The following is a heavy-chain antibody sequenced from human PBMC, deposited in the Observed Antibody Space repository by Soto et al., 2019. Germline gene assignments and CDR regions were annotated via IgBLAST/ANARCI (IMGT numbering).Heavy chain of an antibody. CDR3: AKDAVGGYYYYGMDV. CDR2: ISWNSDTI. D-gene: IGHD1-26*01. Sequence: PGGSLRLSCAVSGFTFDEYSMHWVRQAPGRGLEWVSGISWNSDTIGYADSVKGRFTISRDNAKNLLYLQMNSLRAEDTALYYCAKDAVGGYYYYGMDVWGQGTTVTVS. V-gene: IGHV3-9*01. J-gene: IGHJ6*02. CDR1: GFTFDEYS.